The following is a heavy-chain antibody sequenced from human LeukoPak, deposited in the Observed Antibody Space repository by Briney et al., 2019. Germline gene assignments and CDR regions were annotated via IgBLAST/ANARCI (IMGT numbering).Heavy chain of an antibody. CDR1: GYTFTSYA. V-gene: IGHV1-3*01. CDR2: INAGNGNT. Sequence: ASVKVSCKASGYTFTSYAMHWVRQAPGQRLEWMGWINAGNGNTKYSQKLQGRVTITRDTSASTAYMELSSLRSEDTAVYYCARGQRYGPPFDYWGQGTLVTVSS. J-gene: IGHJ4*02. D-gene: IGHD5-18*01. CDR3: ARGQRYGPPFDY.